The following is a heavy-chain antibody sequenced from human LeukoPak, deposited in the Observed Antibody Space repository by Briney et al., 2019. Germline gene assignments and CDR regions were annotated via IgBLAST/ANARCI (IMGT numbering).Heavy chain of an antibody. Sequence: ASVKVSCKVSGYTLTEFSMRWVRPAPGQGLEWMGGFDPEDGKTIYAQKFQGRVTMTEDTSTATAYMELSSLRSEDTAVYYCATPYDSSGFDYWGQGTLVTVSS. CDR3: ATPYDSSGFDY. V-gene: IGHV1-24*01. J-gene: IGHJ4*02. CDR2: FDPEDGKT. CDR1: GYTLTEFS. D-gene: IGHD3-22*01.